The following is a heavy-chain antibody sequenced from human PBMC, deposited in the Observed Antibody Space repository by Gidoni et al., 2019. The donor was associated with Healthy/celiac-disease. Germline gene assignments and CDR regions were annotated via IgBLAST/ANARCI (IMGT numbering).Heavy chain of an antibody. Sequence: EVQLVQSGAEVKKPGESLRISCKGSGYSFTSYWISWVRQMPGKGLEWMGRIDPSDSYTNYSPSCQGHVTISADKSISTAYLQWSSLKASDTAMYYCARGLGPAGSLQLLAYYYYYGMDVWGQGTTVTVSS. CDR2: IDPSDSYT. V-gene: IGHV5-10-1*01. CDR3: ARGLGPAGSLQLLAYYYYYGMDV. D-gene: IGHD2-2*01. J-gene: IGHJ6*02. CDR1: GYSFTSYW.